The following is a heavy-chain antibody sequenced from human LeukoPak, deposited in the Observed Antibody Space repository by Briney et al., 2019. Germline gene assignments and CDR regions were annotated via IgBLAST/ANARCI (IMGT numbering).Heavy chain of an antibody. CDR2: INHSGST. D-gene: IGHD2-2*01. CDR1: GGSFSGYY. J-gene: IGHJ6*02. Sequence: SESVSLTCAVYGGSFSGYYWSWIRQPPGKGLEWLGEINHSGSTNYNPSLKSRVSISVETGNNQFSLKLSSVTAADTAVYYCARKGIRLYCSSTSCPRKAYGMDVWGQGTAAAVSS. V-gene: IGHV4-34*01. CDR3: ARKGIRLYCSSTSCPRKAYGMDV.